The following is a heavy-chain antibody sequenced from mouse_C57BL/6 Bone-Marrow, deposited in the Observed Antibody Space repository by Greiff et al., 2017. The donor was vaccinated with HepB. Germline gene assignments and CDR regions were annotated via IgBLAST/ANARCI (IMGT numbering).Heavy chain of an antibody. CDR2: IDPENGDT. J-gene: IGHJ2*01. V-gene: IGHV14-4*01. D-gene: IGHD2-3*01. Sequence: VQLQQSGAELVRPGASVKLSCTASGFNIKDDYMHWVKQRPEQGLEWIGWIDPENGDTEYASKFQGKATITADTSSNTAYLQLSSLTSEDTAVYYCTTCDGYLGDYWGQGTTLTVSS. CDR3: TTCDGYLGDY. CDR1: GFNIKDDY.